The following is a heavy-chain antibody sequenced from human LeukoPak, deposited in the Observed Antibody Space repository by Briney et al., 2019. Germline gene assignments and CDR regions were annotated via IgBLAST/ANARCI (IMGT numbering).Heavy chain of an antibody. CDR1: GGSISSYY. Sequence: PSETLSLTCTVSGGSISSYYWSWIRQPPGKGLEWIGYIYYSGSTNYNPSLKSRVTISVDTSKNQFSLKLSSVTAADTGVYYFAIEVRDFWSGYNWFDPWGQGTLVTVSS. J-gene: IGHJ5*02. D-gene: IGHD3-3*01. V-gene: IGHV4-59*01. CDR2: IYYSGST. CDR3: AIEVRDFWSGYNWFDP.